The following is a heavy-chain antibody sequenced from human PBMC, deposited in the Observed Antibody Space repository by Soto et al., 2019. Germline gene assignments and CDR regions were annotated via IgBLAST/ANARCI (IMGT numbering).Heavy chain of an antibody. D-gene: IGHD6-19*01. CDR1: GGSVSSGSYY. Sequence: QVQLQESGPGLVKPSETLSLTCTVSGGSVSSGSYYWSWIRQPPGKGLEWIGYIYYSGSTNYNPSPKSRVTISVDTSKNQSPLKLSSVTAADTAVYYCARGIEGWYQGRYYYGMDVWGQGTTVTVSS. CDR3: ARGIEGWYQGRYYYGMDV. V-gene: IGHV4-61*01. CDR2: IYYSGST. J-gene: IGHJ6*02.